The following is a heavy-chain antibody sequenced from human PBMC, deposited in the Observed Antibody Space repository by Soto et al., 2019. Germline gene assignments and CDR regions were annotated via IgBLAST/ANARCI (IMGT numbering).Heavy chain of an antibody. CDR3: ARVAPPRHVRRLYYFDY. CDR2: IYHSGST. J-gene: IGHJ4*02. Sequence: SETLSLTCAVSGGSISSGGYSWSWIRQPPGKGLEWIGYIYHSGSTYYNPSLKSRVTISVDRSKNQFSLKLSSVTAADTAVYYCARVAPPRHVRRLYYFDYWGQGTLVTVSS. V-gene: IGHV4-30-2*01. CDR1: GGSISSGGYS.